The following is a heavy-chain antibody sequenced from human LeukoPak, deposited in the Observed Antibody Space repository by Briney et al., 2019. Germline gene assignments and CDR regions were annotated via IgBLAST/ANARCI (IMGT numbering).Heavy chain of an antibody. CDR3: AKVVADGYYYYYYGMDV. CDR2: ISGSGGST. CDR1: GFTFSSYA. Sequence: PGGSLRLSCAVSGFTFSSYAMSWVRQAPGKGLEWVSAISGSGGSTYYADSVKGRFTISRDNSKNTLYLQMNSLRAEDTAVYHCAKVVADGYYYYYYGMDVWGQGTTVTVSS. D-gene: IGHD2-15*01. J-gene: IGHJ6*02. V-gene: IGHV3-23*01.